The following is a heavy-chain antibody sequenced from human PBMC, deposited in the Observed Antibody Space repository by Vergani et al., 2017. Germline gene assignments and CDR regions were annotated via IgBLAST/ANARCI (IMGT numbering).Heavy chain of an antibody. CDR3: ARVHYCIVTVYRY. CDR2: INPSGGHT. V-gene: IGHV1-46*03. CDR1: GYTFSNYY. J-gene: IGHJ4*02. Sequence: QVQVVQSGAEVKKSGASVKVSCKTSGYTFSNYYMHWVRQAPGQGLEWMGIINPSGGHTNYAQKFQGRVTMTRDTSTSTVYMELSSLRSEDTAIYYCARVHYCIVTVYRYWGQGTLVTVSA. D-gene: IGHD3-9*01.